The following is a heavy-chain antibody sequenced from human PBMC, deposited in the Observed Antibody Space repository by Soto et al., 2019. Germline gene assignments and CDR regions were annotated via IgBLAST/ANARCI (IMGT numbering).Heavy chain of an antibody. CDR3: ASLPARQYYHGLDV. J-gene: IGHJ6*02. V-gene: IGHV4-59*01. D-gene: IGHD2-2*01. Sequence: SETLSLTCTVSGDSISYYYLNWLRQPPGKGLEWIAHIYYSGITSYNPSLKSRVTISVDTSKNQISLKLGSVTAADTAVYYCASLPARQYYHGLDVWGQGTKVTVSS. CDR2: IYYSGIT. CDR1: GDSISYYY.